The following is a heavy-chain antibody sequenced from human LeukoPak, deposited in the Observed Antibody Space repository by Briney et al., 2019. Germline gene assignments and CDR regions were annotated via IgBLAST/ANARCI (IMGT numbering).Heavy chain of an antibody. CDR1: GFTFSSYG. Sequence: GGSPRLSCAASGFTFSSYGMNWVRQAPGKGLEWVAVIWYDGSNKYYADSVKGRFIISRDNSKNTLYLQMNSLRAEDTAVYYCARDMRDATQVWGQGTLVTVSS. CDR3: ARDMRDATQV. CDR2: IWYDGSNK. V-gene: IGHV3-33*01. J-gene: IGHJ4*02. D-gene: IGHD2-2*01.